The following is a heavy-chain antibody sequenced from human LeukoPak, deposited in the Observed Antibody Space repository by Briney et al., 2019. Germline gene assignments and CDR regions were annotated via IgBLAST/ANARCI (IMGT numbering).Heavy chain of an antibody. CDR3: AFEIGRSQGAFDI. D-gene: IGHD1-26*01. CDR1: GFTFSKYA. V-gene: IGHV3-33*01. CDR2: IWNDGSDE. Sequence: GGSLRLSFAASGFTFSKYAMHWVRQTPGKGLEWVAAIWNDGSDENYADSVKGRFTISSDNSKNTLYLQMNSLRAEDTAVYYCAFEIGRSQGAFDIWGQGTMITVSS. J-gene: IGHJ3*02.